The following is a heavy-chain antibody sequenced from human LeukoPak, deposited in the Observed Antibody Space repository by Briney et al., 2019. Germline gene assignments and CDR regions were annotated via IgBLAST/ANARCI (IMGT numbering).Heavy chain of an antibody. CDR1: GFTFDDYA. V-gene: IGHV3-9*01. CDR3: AILSY. CDR2: ISWNSGSI. Sequence: GGSLRLSCAASGFTFDDYAMHWVRQAPGKGLEWVSGISWNSGSIGYADSVKGRFTISRDNAKNSLYLQMNSLRAEDTALYYCAILSYWGQGTLVTVSS. J-gene: IGHJ4*02.